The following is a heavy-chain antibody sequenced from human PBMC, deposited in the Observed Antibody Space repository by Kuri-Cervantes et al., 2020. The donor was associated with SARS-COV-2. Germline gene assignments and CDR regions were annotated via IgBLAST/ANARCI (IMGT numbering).Heavy chain of an antibody. CDR1: GFTFSSYS. CDR3: ARDRISSGWYVGYYFDY. J-gene: IGHJ4*02. Sequence: GESLKISCAASGFTFSSYSMNWVRQAPGRGLEWVSYISSSSSTIYYADSVKGRFTISRDNAKNSLYLQMNSLRAEDTAVYYCARDRISSGWYVGYYFDYWGQGTLVTVSS. CDR2: ISSSSSTI. V-gene: IGHV3-48*04. D-gene: IGHD6-19*01.